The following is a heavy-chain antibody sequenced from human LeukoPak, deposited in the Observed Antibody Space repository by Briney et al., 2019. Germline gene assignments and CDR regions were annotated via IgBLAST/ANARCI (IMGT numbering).Heavy chain of an antibody. D-gene: IGHD3-22*01. CDR1: GASISSGDYY. Sequence: PSETLSLTCTGSGASISSGDYYWSWLRQPPGKGLECIGHIYYSGSTYYNPSLKSRVTISVDTSKNQFSLKLSSVTAADTAVYYCARGRGVPYYYDSSGYYPADYWGQGTLVTVSS. CDR3: ARGRGVPYYYDSSGYYPADY. V-gene: IGHV4-30-4*01. J-gene: IGHJ4*02. CDR2: IYYSGST.